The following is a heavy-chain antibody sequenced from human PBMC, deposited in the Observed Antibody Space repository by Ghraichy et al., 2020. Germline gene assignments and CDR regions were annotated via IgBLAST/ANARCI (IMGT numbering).Heavy chain of an antibody. CDR1: GYICSAYA. CDR3: AKRIYSTSHGMDV. J-gene: IGHJ6*02. CDR2: ISSSGGST. D-gene: IGHD5-12*01. V-gene: IGHV3-23*01. Sequence: GGSLRLSCAGTGYICSAYAITWVRQAPGKGLEWVSVISSSGGSTYYADSVKGRFTISRDNSENTLYLQMSSLRVEDTALYYCAKRIYSTSHGMDVWGQGTTVTVSS.